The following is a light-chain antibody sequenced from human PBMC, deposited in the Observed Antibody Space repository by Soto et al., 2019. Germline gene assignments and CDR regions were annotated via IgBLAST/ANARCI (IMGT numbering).Light chain of an antibody. J-gene: IGKJ4*01. Sequence: IQMTQSPSTLSASVGDRVTITCRASHNIERWMAWYQQKRGRAPSLLIFDATTLHSGVPSRFSGGGSGTEFTLTISSLEPEDFAVYYCQQRSNWQGATFGGGTKVEIK. CDR1: HNIERW. V-gene: IGKV1-5*01. CDR2: DAT. CDR3: QQRSNWQGAT.